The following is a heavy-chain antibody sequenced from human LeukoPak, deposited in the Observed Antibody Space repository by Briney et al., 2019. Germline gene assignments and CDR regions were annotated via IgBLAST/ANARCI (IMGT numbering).Heavy chain of an antibody. Sequence: GESLNISCKGSGYRFTSYWIGWVRQMPGKGLEWMGLIYPGDSDTRYSPSFQGQVTISADKSISTAYLQWSSLKASDTAMYYCARRGSSYGTSEANWFDPWGQGTLVTVSS. CDR3: ARRGSSYGTSEANWFDP. CDR2: IYPGDSDT. J-gene: IGHJ5*02. CDR1: GYRFTSYW. D-gene: IGHD5-18*01. V-gene: IGHV5-51*01.